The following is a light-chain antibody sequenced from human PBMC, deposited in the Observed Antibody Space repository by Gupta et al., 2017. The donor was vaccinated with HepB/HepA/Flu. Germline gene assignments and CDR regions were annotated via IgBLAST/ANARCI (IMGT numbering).Light chain of an antibody. CDR2: LAS. J-gene: IGKJ1*01. V-gene: IGKV2-28*01. Sequence: FVMCQSPLFLPITPGEPACISCRASQSRLRFDGHHYLDWFVQKPGQAPHNLVYLASSRARGVPDRFSGSGSGTKFTLKISRGGPEDVGVYYCRQALQMPGTFGQGTKVDI. CDR1: QSRLRFDGHHY. CDR3: RQALQMPGT.